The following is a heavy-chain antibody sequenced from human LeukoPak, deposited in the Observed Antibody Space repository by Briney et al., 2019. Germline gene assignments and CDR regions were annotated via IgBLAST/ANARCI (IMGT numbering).Heavy chain of an antibody. D-gene: IGHD3-10*01. CDR1: GFTFSSYW. CDR2: IKQDGIEK. Sequence: GGSLRLSCAASGFTFSSYWMDWVRQVPGKGLEWVANIKQDGIEKYFVGSVKGRFAISRDNAKNPLYLQMNSLRVEDTAVYYCAREGMVRGVPDAFDLWGQGTMVTISS. V-gene: IGHV3-7*01. CDR3: AREGMVRGVPDAFDL. J-gene: IGHJ3*01.